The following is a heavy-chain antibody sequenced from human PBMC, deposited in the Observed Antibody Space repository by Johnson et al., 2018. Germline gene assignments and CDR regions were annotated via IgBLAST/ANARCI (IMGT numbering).Heavy chain of an antibody. D-gene: IGHD2-2*02. CDR1: GFTFSSYG. CDR2: ISYDGRNK. CDR3: AKGPSYQLLYAEYFQH. J-gene: IGHJ1*01. V-gene: IGHV3-30*18. Sequence: VQLVESGGGVVQPGRSLRLCCAASGFTFSSYGMHWVRQAPGKGMEWVAVISYDGRNKYYEDAVKGRFTISRDNSKNTLYLQMNSLRAEDTAVYYCAKGPSYQLLYAEYFQHWGQGTLVTVSS.